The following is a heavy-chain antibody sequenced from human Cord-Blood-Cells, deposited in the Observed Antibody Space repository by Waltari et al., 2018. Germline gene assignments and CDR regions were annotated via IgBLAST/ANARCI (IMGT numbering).Heavy chain of an antibody. Sequence: WSWIRQPPGKGLEWIGEINHSGSTNYNPSLKSRVTISVDTSKNQFSLKLSSVTAADTAVYYCARGNDYIWGSYRWYFDYWGQGTLVTVSS. V-gene: IGHV4-34*01. CDR2: INHSGST. D-gene: IGHD3-16*02. J-gene: IGHJ4*02. CDR3: ARGNDYIWGSYRWYFDY.